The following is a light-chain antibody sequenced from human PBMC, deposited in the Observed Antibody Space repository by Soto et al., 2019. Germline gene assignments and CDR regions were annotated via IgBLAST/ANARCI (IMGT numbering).Light chain of an antibody. CDR2: LGS. V-gene: IGKV2-28*01. Sequence: DVVMTQSPLSLPVTPGEPASISCRSSQSLLHSDGYNYLDWFLQRPGQSPQVLIYLGSNRAPGVSDRFSCSGSGTDFTLKISRVEAEDVGVYYCMQALQAPLTFGGGTQVEIK. J-gene: IGKJ4*01. CDR3: MQALQAPLT. CDR1: QSLLHSDGYNY.